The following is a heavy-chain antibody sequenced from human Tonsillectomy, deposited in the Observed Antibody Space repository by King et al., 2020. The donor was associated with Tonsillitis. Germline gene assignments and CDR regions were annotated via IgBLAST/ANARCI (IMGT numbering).Heavy chain of an antibody. V-gene: IGHV4-31*03. CDR1: GGSISSGGYY. Sequence: VQLQESGPGLVKPSQTLSLTCTVSGGSISSGGYYWSWIRQHPGKGREWIGYIYYSGNTPYNPSLKSRVTIFVDPSENQFSLKLSYVTAADTAVYFCARLGALLRDFDLWGRGTLVSVSS. D-gene: IGHD3-10*01. CDR2: IYYSGNT. J-gene: IGHJ2*01. CDR3: ARLGALLRDFDL.